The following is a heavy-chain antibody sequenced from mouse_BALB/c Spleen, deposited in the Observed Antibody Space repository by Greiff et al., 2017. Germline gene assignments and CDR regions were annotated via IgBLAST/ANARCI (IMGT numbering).Heavy chain of an antibody. V-gene: IGHV2-6-7*01. CDR3: ARGQLGPLAMDY. CDR2: IWGDGST. Sequence: VQLVESGPGLVAPSQSLSITCTVSGFSLTGYGVNWVRQPPGKGLEWLGMIWGDGSTDYKSALKSRLSISKDNSKSQVFLKMTRLQTDDTARYYCARGQLGPLAMDYWGQGTSVTVSS. CDR1: GFSLTGYG. J-gene: IGHJ4*01. D-gene: IGHD3-2*01.